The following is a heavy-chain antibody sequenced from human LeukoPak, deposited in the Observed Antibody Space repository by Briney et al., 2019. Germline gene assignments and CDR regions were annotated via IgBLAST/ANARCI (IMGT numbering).Heavy chain of an antibody. Sequence: ASVKVSCTASGYTFTSYAMHWVRQAPGQRLEWMGWINAGNGNTKYSQKFQGRVTMTRDTSTSTVYMELSSLRSEDTAVYYCARDHRTWGSHGDYWGQGTLVTVSS. V-gene: IGHV1-3*01. J-gene: IGHJ4*02. D-gene: IGHD7-27*01. CDR3: ARDHRTWGSHGDY. CDR1: GYTFTSYA. CDR2: INAGNGNT.